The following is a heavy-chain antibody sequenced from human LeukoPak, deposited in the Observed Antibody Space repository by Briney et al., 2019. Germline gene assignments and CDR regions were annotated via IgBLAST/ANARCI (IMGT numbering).Heavy chain of an antibody. V-gene: IGHV5-51*01. CDR1: GYSFPSYW. CDR3: ARNLGRDFWSGYYYY. CDR2: IYPGDSDT. D-gene: IGHD3-3*01. J-gene: IGHJ4*02. Sequence: GESLKISCKGSGYSFPSYWIGWVRQMPGKGLEWMGIIYPGDSDTRYSPSFQGQVTISADKSISTAYLQWSSLKASDTAMYYCARNLGRDFWSGYYYYWGQGTLVTVSS.